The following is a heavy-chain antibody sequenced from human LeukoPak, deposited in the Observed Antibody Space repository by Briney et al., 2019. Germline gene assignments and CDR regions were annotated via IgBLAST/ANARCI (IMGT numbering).Heavy chain of an antibody. V-gene: IGHV4-34*01. D-gene: IGHD3-16*02. CDR1: GGPFSGNY. CDR2: INHSGTT. J-gene: IGHJ3*02. Sequence: SETLSLTCGVHGGPFSGNYWNWIRQSPGEGLEWIGEINHSGTTNYHPSLKSRVTISVDTSKNQFSLKLSSVTAADTAVFYCARSPRSYRMGGAFDIWGQGTMVTVSS. CDR3: ARSPRSYRMGGAFDI.